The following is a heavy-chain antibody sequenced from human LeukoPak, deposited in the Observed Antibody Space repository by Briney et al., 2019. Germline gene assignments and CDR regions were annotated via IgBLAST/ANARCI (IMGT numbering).Heavy chain of an antibody. V-gene: IGHV1-58*02. CDR3: AAVQDSGYDAFPGYYYYYMDV. CDR1: GFTFTSSA. Sequence: ASVKVSCMASGFTFTSSAMQWVRPARGQRLEWVGWIVVGSGNTNYAQTFQERVTITTDISTSTAYIGLTSPRSAHTAVYYCAAVQDSGYDAFPGYYYYYMDVWGKGTTVTVSS. J-gene: IGHJ6*03. CDR2: IVVGSGNT. D-gene: IGHD5-12*01.